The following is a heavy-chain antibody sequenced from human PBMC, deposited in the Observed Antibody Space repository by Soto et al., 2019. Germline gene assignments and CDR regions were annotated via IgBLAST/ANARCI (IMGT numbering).Heavy chain of an antibody. V-gene: IGHV4-34*01. J-gene: IGHJ4*02. D-gene: IGHD2-15*01. Sequence: QVQLQQWGAGLLKPSETLSLTCAVYGGSFSGYYWTWIRQPPGKGLEWIGEINHSGSTNYNPSLKSRVPISVDTSKNQFSLKLSSGTAADTAVYYCARGGEIVVVVSTTGRYFDYWGQGTLVTVSS. CDR2: INHSGST. CDR1: GGSFSGYY. CDR3: ARGGEIVVVVSTTGRYFDY.